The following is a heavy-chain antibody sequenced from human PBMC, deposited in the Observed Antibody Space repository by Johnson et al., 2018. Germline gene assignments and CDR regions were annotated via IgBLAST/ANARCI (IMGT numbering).Heavy chain of an antibody. Sequence: VELVQSGGGVVQAGRSRRLSCAASGFTFSSYGMHCVRQAPGTGLEGVAVIWYDGSIKYYADSVKGRVTISRDNSKNTLYLQMNSRRAEDTAVYYCARGDYSNYYYYYGMDVWGQGTTVTVSS. CDR2: IWYDGSIK. CDR1: GFTFSSYG. D-gene: IGHD4-11*01. CDR3: ARGDYSNYYYYYGMDV. J-gene: IGHJ6*02. V-gene: IGHV3-33*01.